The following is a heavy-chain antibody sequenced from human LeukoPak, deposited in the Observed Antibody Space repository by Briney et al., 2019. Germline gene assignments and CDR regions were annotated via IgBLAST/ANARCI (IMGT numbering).Heavy chain of an antibody. J-gene: IGHJ3*02. CDR2: ISGSGGST. D-gene: IGHD2-21*02. Sequence: PGGSLRLSCAASGFTFSSYAMSWVRQAPGKGLEWVSAISGSGGSTYYADSVKGRFTISRDNSKNALYLQMNSLRAEDTAVYYCASPQPEGPLAYCGGDCSDAFDIWGQGTMVTVSS. CDR1: GFTFSSYA. V-gene: IGHV3-23*01. CDR3: ASPQPEGPLAYCGGDCSDAFDI.